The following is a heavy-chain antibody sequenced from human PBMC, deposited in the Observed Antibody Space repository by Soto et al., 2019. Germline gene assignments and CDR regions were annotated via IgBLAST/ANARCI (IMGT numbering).Heavy chain of an antibody. CDR2: IDWDDAK. Sequence: GSGPTLVNPTQTLTLTCTFSGFSLSSYGMCVIWIRRPPGEALEWLARIDWDDAKFYNTSLRTRLSISRDTSKNQVVLTMTNMEHVDTVTYYCARRHRDGGRAADFGDWGKVTRVTVAS. D-gene: IGHD2-15*01. CDR1: GFSLSSYGMC. V-gene: IGHV2-70*17. J-gene: IGHJ4*02. CDR3: ARRHRDGGRAADFGD.